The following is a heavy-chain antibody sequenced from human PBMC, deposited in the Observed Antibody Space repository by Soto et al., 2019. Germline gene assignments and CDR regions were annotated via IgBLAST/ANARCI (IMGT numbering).Heavy chain of an antibody. Sequence: EVQLVESGGGLVKPGGSLRLSCAASGFTFSSYSMNWVRQAPGKGLEWVSSISSSSSYIYYADSVKGRFTISRDNAKNSLYLQMNSLRAEDTAVYYCARDHLSSYCSGGSCSSENGFDYWGQGTLVTVSS. CDR2: ISSSSSYI. CDR3: ARDHLSSYCSGGSCSSENGFDY. CDR1: GFTFSSYS. J-gene: IGHJ4*02. V-gene: IGHV3-21*01. D-gene: IGHD2-15*01.